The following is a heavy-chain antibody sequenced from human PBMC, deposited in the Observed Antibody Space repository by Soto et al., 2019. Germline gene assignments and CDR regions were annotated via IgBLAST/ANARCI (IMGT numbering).Heavy chain of an antibody. CDR3: ARAKSTAFDY. CDR1: GFTFSSYS. J-gene: IGHJ4*02. V-gene: IGHV3-21*01. CDR2: ISSSSSYI. Sequence: VQLVESGGGVVQPGRSLRLSCAASGFTFSSYSMNWVRQAPGKGLEWVSSISSSSSYIYYADSVKGRFTISRDNAKNSLYLQMNSLRAEDTAVYYCARAKSTAFDYWGQGTLVTVSS.